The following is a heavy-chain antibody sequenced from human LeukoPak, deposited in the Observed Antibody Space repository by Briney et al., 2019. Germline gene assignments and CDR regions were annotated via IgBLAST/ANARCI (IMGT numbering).Heavy chain of an antibody. CDR2: ISHSGGT. CDR3: AREGYHYDGSGYYPGRFDY. Sequence: SETLSLTCTVSGYSISSGYYWGWIRQPPGKGLEWIGSISHSGGTFYNPSLKSRVTISVDTSKNYFSLKLSSVTAADTAVYYCAREGYHYDGSGYYPGRFDYWGQGTLVTVSS. J-gene: IGHJ4*02. V-gene: IGHV4-38-2*02. D-gene: IGHD3-22*01. CDR1: GYSISSGYY.